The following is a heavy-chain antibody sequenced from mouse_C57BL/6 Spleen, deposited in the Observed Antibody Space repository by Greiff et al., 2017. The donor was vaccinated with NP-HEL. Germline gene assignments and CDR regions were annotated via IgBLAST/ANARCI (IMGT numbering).Heavy chain of an antibody. CDR2: IYPSDSET. V-gene: IGHV1-61*01. CDR3: ARDYSKGYFDY. Sequence: QVQLKQPGAELVRPGSSVKLSCKASGYTFTSYWMDWVKQRPGQGLEWIGNIYPSDSETHYNQKFKDKATLTVDKSSSTAYMQLSSLTSEDSAVYYCARDYSKGYFDYWGQGTTLTVSS. CDR1: GYTFTSYW. D-gene: IGHD2-5*01. J-gene: IGHJ2*01.